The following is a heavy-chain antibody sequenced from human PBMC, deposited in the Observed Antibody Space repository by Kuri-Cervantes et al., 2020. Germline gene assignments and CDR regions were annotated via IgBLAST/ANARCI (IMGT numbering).Heavy chain of an antibody. CDR3: AKGAWYQLLRYFY. CDR2: ISCSSSTI. Sequence: GESLKISCAASGFTFSSYSMNWVRQAPGKGLEWGSYISCSSSTIYDADSGKGRFTISRDNSKNPLYLQMNSLRAEDRAVYYCAKGAWYQLLRYFYWGQGTLVTVSS. J-gene: IGHJ4*02. CDR1: GFTFSSYS. V-gene: IGHV3-48*01. D-gene: IGHD2-2*01.